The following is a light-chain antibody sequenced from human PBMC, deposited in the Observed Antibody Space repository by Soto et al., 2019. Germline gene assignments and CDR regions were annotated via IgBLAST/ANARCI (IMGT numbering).Light chain of an antibody. J-gene: IGLJ3*02. V-gene: IGLV3-21*04. CDR3: QVWDSPSDHHWV. CDR1: DIGSKS. CDR2: YDT. Sequence: SYELTQPPSVSVAPGKTARITCGGNDIGSKSVHWYQQKPGQAPVLVIYYDTDRPSGIPERFSGANSENTATLTINRVDAGDEADYYCQVWDSPSDHHWVFGGGTKLTVL.